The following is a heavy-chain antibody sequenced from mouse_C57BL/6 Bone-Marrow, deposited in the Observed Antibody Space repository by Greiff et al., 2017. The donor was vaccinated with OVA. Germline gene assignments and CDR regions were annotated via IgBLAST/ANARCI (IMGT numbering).Heavy chain of an antibody. V-gene: IGHV1-55*01. Sequence: QVQLQQPGAELVKPGASVKMSCKASGYTFTSYWITWVKQRPGQGLEWIGDIYPGSGSTNYNEKFKGKATLTVDTSSSTAYMQLSSLTTEFSAVDYCASYDGYSYYFDYWGQGTTLTVSA. D-gene: IGHD2-3*01. CDR2: IYPGSGST. CDR3: ASYDGYSYYFDY. CDR1: GYTFTSYW. J-gene: IGHJ2*01.